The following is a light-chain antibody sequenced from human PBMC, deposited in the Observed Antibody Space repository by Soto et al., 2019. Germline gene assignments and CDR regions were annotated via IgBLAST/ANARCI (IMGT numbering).Light chain of an antibody. Sequence: QSVLTQPPSASGPPGQGITISCSGSISNIGTHYVYWYQHLPGTAPKLLIYRNDLRPSGVPDRFSGSRSGTSASLAISGLRSEDEADYYCGAWDDSLSGYVFGTGTKVTVL. J-gene: IGLJ1*01. V-gene: IGLV1-47*01. CDR2: RND. CDR3: GAWDDSLSGYV. CDR1: ISNIGTHY.